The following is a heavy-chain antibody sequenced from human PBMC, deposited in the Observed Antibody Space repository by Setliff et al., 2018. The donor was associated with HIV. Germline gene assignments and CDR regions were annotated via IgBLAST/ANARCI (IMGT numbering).Heavy chain of an antibody. V-gene: IGHV1-24*01. CDR2: FDPEDGET. CDR1: GYTLTELS. CDR3: ATLPPPLGVVYYYYMDV. J-gene: IGHJ6*03. D-gene: IGHD2-21*01. Sequence: ASVKVSCKISGYTLTELSIHWVRQAPGKGLEWMANFDPEDGETIYAQKFQGRVTMTEDTSTDTAYMELSSLRSEDTAVYYCATLPPPLGVVYYYYMDVWGKGTTVTVSS.